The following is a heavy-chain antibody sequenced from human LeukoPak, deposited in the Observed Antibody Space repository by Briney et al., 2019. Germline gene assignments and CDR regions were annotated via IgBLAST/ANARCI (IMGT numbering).Heavy chain of an antibody. CDR2: INHSGST. D-gene: IGHD3-22*01. V-gene: IGHV4-34*01. J-gene: IGHJ3*02. CDR1: GGSFSGYY. Sequence: SETLSLTCAVYGGSFSGYYWSWIRQPPGKGLEWIGEINHSGSTNYNPSLKSRVTISVDTSKNQFSLKLSSVTAADTAVYYCARPSRYYDSSGYCTDAFDIWGQGTMVTVSS. CDR3: ARPSRYYDSSGYCTDAFDI.